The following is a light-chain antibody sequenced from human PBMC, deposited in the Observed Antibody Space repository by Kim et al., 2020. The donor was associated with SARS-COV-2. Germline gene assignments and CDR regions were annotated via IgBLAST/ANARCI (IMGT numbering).Light chain of an antibody. CDR1: QSVLYTVNNENY. CDR3: QQYHSGPRT. Sequence: ATINGKASQSVLYTVNNENYLAWFQHKPGQPPKLLIYWASIRESGVPERFSGSGSGTDFTLTISSLQSEDVAVYYCQQYHSGPRTFGQGTKVDIK. CDR2: WAS. V-gene: IGKV4-1*01. J-gene: IGKJ1*01.